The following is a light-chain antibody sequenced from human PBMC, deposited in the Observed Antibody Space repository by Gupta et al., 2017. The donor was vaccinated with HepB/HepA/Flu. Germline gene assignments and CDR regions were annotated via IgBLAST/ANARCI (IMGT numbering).Light chain of an antibody. J-gene: IGKJ3*01. V-gene: IGKV3D-20*01. Sequence: EIVLTQSPAILSLSPGDRATLSCGASQSVSHSYVAWYQHKPGLAPRLLIHDASTRATGIPDRFGGSKSGTNFTLTIRRLEPEDFAVYYCQQECNPPATFGHGTKVEFK. CDR2: DAS. CDR1: QSVSHSY. CDR3: QQECNPPAT.